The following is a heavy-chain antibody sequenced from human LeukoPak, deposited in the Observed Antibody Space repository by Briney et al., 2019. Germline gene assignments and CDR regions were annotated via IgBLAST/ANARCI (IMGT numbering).Heavy chain of an antibody. CDR1: GYTFTSYA. CDR2: INAGNGNT. CDR3: ARAYCSSTSCYDGNYDTLASNWFDP. V-gene: IGHV1-3*01. Sequence: ASVKVSCKASGYTFTSYAMHWVRQAPGQRLEWMGWINAGNGNTKYSQKFQGRVTITRDTSASTAYMELSSLRSEDTAVYYCARAYCSSTSCYDGNYDTLASNWFDPWGQGTLVTVSS. J-gene: IGHJ5*02. D-gene: IGHD2-2*01.